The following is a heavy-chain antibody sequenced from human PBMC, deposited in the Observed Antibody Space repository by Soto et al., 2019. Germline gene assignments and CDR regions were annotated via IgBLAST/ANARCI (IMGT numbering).Heavy chain of an antibody. CDR3: ARPGYSNYGPGVDV. Sequence: EVQLVESGGGLVQPGGSLRLSCAASGFTFSVYWMHWVRQAPGKGLVWVSRIDSDGSTTSYAASVKGRFTISRDNAKSTLYLKMNRLRAEDTAVYYCARPGYSNYGPGVDVWGQGTTVTVSS. CDR2: IDSDGSTT. CDR1: GFTFSVYW. D-gene: IGHD4-4*01. J-gene: IGHJ6*02. V-gene: IGHV3-74*01.